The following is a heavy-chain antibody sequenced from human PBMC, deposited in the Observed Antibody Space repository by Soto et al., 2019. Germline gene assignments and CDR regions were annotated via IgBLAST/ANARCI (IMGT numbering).Heavy chain of an antibody. CDR2: INPNSGGT. CDR1: GYTFTGYY. V-gene: IGHV1-2*04. CDR3: ARVGRDGYNYYYYGMDV. D-gene: IGHD5-12*01. Sequence: QVQLVQSGAEVKKPGASVKVSCKASGYTFTGYYMHWVRQAPGQGLEWMGWINPNSGGTNYAQKFQGWVTMTRDTSISTAYMELSRLRSDDTAVYYCARVGRDGYNYYYYGMDVWGQGTTVTVSS. J-gene: IGHJ6*02.